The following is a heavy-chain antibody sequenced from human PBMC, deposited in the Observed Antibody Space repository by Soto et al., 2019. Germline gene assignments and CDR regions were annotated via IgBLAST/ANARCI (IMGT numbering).Heavy chain of an antibody. D-gene: IGHD6-19*01. V-gene: IGHV3-23*01. CDR3: AKEGSSGWSFDY. CDR1: GFTFSTYA. J-gene: IGHJ4*02. CDR2: ISGSGDST. Sequence: EVQLLESGGGLVQPGGSLRLSWAASGFTFSTYAMNWVRQAPGKGLEWVSGISGSGDSTYYADSVKGRFTVSRDNSKNTLYLQMNSLRAEDTAVFYCAKEGSSGWSFDYWGQGTLVTVSS.